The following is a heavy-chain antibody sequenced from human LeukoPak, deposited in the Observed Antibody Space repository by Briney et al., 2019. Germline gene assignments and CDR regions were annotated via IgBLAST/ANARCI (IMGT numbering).Heavy chain of an antibody. V-gene: IGHV4-4*07. D-gene: IGHD1-26*01. CDR3: ARGLVGTTGEQNWFDP. Sequence: PSETLSLTCTVSAGSISNYYWSWIRQPAGKGLEGIGRIYTSGSTNYNPSLKSRVTISVDKSNNQFSLKLSAVTAADTAVYYCARGLVGTTGEQNWFDPWGQGTLVTVSS. CDR2: IYTSGST. J-gene: IGHJ5*02. CDR1: AGSISNYY.